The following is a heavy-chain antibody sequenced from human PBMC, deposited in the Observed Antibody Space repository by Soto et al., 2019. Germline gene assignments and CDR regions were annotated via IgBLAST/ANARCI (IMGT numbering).Heavy chain of an antibody. CDR3: ARAKCSGGSCYGSHYYYYMDV. D-gene: IGHD2-15*01. V-gene: IGHV4-34*01. CDR1: GGSFSGYY. Sequence: SETLSLTCAVYGGSFSGYYWSWIRQPPGKGLEWIGEINHSGSTNYNPSLKSRVTISVDTSKNQFSLKLSSVTAADTAVEYCARAKCSGGSCYGSHYYYYMDVWGKGTTVTVSS. CDR2: INHSGST. J-gene: IGHJ6*03.